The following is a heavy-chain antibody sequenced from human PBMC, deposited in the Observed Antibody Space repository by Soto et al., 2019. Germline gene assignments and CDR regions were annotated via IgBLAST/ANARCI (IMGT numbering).Heavy chain of an antibody. CDR3: ARDGYCSGGSCYSNDYYYMDV. Sequence: PGGSLRLSCAASGFTFSSYGMHWVRQAPGKGLEWVAVIWYDGSNKYYAESVKGRFTISRDNSKNKLYLQINSLRAEDTAVYYCARDGYCSGGSCYSNDYYYMDVWGKGTTVTVSS. J-gene: IGHJ6*03. V-gene: IGHV3-33*01. CDR2: IWYDGSNK. D-gene: IGHD2-15*01. CDR1: GFTFSSYG.